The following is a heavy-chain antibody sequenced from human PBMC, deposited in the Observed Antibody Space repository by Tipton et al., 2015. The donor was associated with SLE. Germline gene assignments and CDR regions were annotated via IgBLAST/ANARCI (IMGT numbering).Heavy chain of an antibody. Sequence: SLRLSCAASGFTFSSYAMHWVRQAPGKGLEWVAVISYDGSKKYYADSVKGRFTISRDNSKNTLYLQMNSLRAEDTAVYYCARDLPGGGSYFLGYWGQGTLVTVSS. CDR3: ARDLPGGGSYFLGY. V-gene: IGHV3-30*04. CDR2: ISYDGSKK. J-gene: IGHJ4*02. CDR1: GFTFSSYA. D-gene: IGHD1-26*01.